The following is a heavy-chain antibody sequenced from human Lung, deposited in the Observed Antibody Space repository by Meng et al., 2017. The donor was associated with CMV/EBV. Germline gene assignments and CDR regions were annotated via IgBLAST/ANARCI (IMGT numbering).Heavy chain of an antibody. Sequence: SXXVSXKASGGSFSSYKIDWVRQAPGQGLEWVGRIIPVLGIANYAQKFQGRVMITADKSTSAAYMEVSSLRSEDTAVYYFATFMVYVRDPNKRSFDSWGQGTXVTVSS. CDR1: GGSFSSYK. J-gene: IGHJ4*02. D-gene: IGHD2-8*01. CDR3: ATFMVYVRDPNKRSFDS. V-gene: IGHV1-69*02. CDR2: IIPVLGIA.